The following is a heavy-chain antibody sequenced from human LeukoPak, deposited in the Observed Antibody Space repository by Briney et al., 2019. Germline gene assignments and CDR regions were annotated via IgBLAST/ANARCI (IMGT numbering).Heavy chain of an antibody. V-gene: IGHV4-59*01. J-gene: IGHJ3*02. CDR3: ARGLLDGYTHPAAFDI. CDR2: IYYSGST. CDR1: GGSISSYY. Sequence: SETLSLTCTVSGGSISSYYWSWIRQPPGKGLEWIGYIYYSGSTNYNPSLKSRVTISVDTSKNQFSLKLSSVTAADTAVYYCARGLLDGYTHPAAFDIWGQGTMVTVAS. D-gene: IGHD5-24*01.